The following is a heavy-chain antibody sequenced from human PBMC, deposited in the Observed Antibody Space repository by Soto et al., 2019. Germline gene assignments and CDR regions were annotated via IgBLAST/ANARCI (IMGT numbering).Heavy chain of an antibody. Sequence: QVQLVQSGAEVKKPGASVKVSCKASGYTFTSYGISWVRQAPGQGPEWMGRISTYNGNTNYVQRLQGGVTMTTDTSTNTAYMELRSLRYDDTAVYFCARDPGYSTTWHQAFESWGQGTMVTVSS. CDR3: ARDPGYSTTWHQAFES. CDR1: GYTFTSYG. J-gene: IGHJ3*02. CDR2: ISTYNGNT. V-gene: IGHV1-18*01. D-gene: IGHD6-13*01.